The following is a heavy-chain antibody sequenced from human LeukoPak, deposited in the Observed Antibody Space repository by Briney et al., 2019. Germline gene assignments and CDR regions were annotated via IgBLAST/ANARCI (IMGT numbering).Heavy chain of an antibody. CDR1: GGSISSSSYY. CDR3: ARHSTTYYYDSSGDREGAFDI. V-gene: IGHV4-39*01. Sequence: ASETLSLTCTVSGGSISSSSYYWGWIRQPPGKGLEWIGSIYYSGSTYYNPSLKSRVTISVDTSKSQFSLKLSSVTAADTAVYYCARHSTTYYYDSSGDREGAFDIWGQGTMVTVSS. J-gene: IGHJ3*02. CDR2: IYYSGST. D-gene: IGHD3-22*01.